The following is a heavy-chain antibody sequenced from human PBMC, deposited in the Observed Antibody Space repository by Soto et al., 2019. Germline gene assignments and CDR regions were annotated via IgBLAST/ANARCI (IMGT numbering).Heavy chain of an antibody. Sequence: SETLSLTCTVSGDSFSDYYWNWIRQVPGKGLEWIGFVFHSATTSYNPSLKTRVAISDDTSKKQFSLRLTSVSAADTAIYYCARGHYSSGWPIDHWGQGILVTVSS. CDR1: GDSFSDYY. V-gene: IGHV4-59*01. D-gene: IGHD6-19*01. CDR2: VFHSATT. CDR3: ARGHYSSGWPIDH. J-gene: IGHJ4*02.